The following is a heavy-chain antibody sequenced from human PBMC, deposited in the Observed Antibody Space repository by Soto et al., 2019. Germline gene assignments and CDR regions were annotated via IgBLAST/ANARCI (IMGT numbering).Heavy chain of an antibody. Sequence: EVQLVESGGGLVKPGGSLRLSCAASGFTFSSYSMNWVRQAPGKGLEWVSSISSSSSYIYYADSVKGRFTISRDNAKNSLYLQMNSLRAEDTAVYYCARDYYDSSGYLAPLDYWGQETLVTVSS. CDR3: ARDYYDSSGYLAPLDY. V-gene: IGHV3-21*01. CDR1: GFTFSSYS. D-gene: IGHD3-22*01. J-gene: IGHJ4*02. CDR2: ISSSSSYI.